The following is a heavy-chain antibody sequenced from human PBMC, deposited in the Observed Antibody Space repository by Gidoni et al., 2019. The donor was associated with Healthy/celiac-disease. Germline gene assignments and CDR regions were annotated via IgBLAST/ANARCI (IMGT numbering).Heavy chain of an antibody. J-gene: IGHJ6*02. CDR3: AREGRLRFLELYGMDV. CDR2: ISSSSSTI. Sequence: EVQLVESGGGLVQPGGSLSLSCAASGFTFSSYSMNWVRQAPGKGLEWVSYISSSSSTIYYADSVKGRFTISRDNAKNSLYLQMNSLRDEDTAVYYCAREGRLRFLELYGMDVWGQGTTVTVSS. D-gene: IGHD3-3*01. V-gene: IGHV3-48*02. CDR1: GFTFSSYS.